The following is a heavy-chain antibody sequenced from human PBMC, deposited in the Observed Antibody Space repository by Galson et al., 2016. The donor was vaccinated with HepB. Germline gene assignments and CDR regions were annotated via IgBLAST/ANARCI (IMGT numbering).Heavy chain of an antibody. CDR1: GGTFSDYV. Sequence: SVKVSCKASGGTFSDYVISWVRQAPGQGLEWMGDIIPTFGAVHYAQRFQGRVTIGADKSTSTAYMEMSSLSSEDTAIYYCARDRRGGRSLYERGLDVWGQGTTVTVSS. CDR3: ARDRRGGRSLYERGLDV. CDR2: IIPTFGAV. V-gene: IGHV1-69*06. J-gene: IGHJ6*02. D-gene: IGHD2-15*01.